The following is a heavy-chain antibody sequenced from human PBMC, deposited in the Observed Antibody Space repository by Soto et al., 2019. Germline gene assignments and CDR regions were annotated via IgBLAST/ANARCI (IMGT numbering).Heavy chain of an antibody. CDR1: GFTFSSYS. Sequence: GGSLRLSCAASGFTFSSYSMNWVRQAPGKGLEWVSSISSSSSYIYYADSVKGRFTISRDNAKNSLYLQMNSLRAEDTAVYYCARDQAGLWFGELLAGLDYWGQGTLVTVSS. CDR3: ARDQAGLWFGELLAGLDY. J-gene: IGHJ4*02. CDR2: ISSSSSYI. V-gene: IGHV3-21*01. D-gene: IGHD3-10*01.